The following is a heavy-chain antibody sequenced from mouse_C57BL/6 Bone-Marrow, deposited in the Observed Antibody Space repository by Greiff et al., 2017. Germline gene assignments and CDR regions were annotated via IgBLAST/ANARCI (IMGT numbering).Heavy chain of an antibody. V-gene: IGHV5-4*01. D-gene: IGHD3-2*02. CDR2: ISDGGSYT. CDR1: GFTFSSYA. J-gene: IGHJ3*01. CDR3: ARDGTAQAWFAD. Sequence: EVQLVESGGGLVQPGGSLKLSCAASGFTFSSYAMSWVRQTPEKRLEWVATISDGGSYTYYPDNVKGRFTISRDNAKNNLYLQMSHLKSEDTAMYYCARDGTAQAWFADWGQGTLVTVSA.